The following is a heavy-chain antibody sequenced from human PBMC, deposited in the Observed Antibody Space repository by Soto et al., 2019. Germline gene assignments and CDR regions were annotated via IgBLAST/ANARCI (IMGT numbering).Heavy chain of an antibody. CDR2: IYYSGST. Sequence: SETLSLTCTVSGGSISRYYWSWIRQSPGKGLEWIGYIYYSGSTDYNPSLKSRVTMSVDTSKNQFSLKLSSVTAADTAVYYCARHSPDFDWLSQFDYWGQGTLVTVSS. D-gene: IGHD3-9*01. V-gene: IGHV4-59*08. CDR1: GGSISRYY. CDR3: ARHSPDFDWLSQFDY. J-gene: IGHJ4*02.